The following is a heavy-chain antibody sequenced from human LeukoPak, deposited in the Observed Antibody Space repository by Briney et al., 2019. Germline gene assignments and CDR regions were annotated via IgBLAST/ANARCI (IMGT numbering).Heavy chain of an antibody. Sequence: GGSLRLSCVASGFIFSAYIMHWVRQAPGKGLEYVSAIRSDGSSTFYPNSVKGRFTISRDNSKSTLYLQMGSLRAEDTTVYYCTRRYGGHSGWARYHDSWGQGTLVTVSS. CDR3: TRRYGGHSGWARYHDS. V-gene: IGHV3-64*01. CDR2: IRSDGSST. D-gene: IGHD6-19*01. J-gene: IGHJ4*02. CDR1: GFIFSAYI.